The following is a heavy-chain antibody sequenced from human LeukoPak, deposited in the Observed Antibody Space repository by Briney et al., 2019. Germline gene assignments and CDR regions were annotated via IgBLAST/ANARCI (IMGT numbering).Heavy chain of an antibody. CDR2: ISSSGGNI. J-gene: IGHJ1*01. CDR1: GFTFSSSD. V-gene: IGHV3-48*03. Sequence: GGSLRLSCVASGFTFSSSDMNWVRQAPGKGLEWLSYISSSGGNIQYADSVKGRFTNSRDNAKNSLYLQLHSLRVEDTAIYYCARDRRLHHWGQGTLVTVSS. CDR3: ARDRRLHH.